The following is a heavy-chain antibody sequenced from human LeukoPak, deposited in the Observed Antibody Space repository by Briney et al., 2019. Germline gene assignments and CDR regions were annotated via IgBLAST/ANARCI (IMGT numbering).Heavy chain of an antibody. V-gene: IGHV3-7*01. CDR3: ARWYFDGRYYSLDQ. D-gene: IGHD3-22*01. CDR1: GFIFCNYW. J-gene: IGHJ4*02. CDR2: IKQDGSEK. Sequence: GGSLRLSCAASGFIFCNYWMSRVRQAPEKGLEWVANIKQDGSEKYYVDSVRGRITISRDNAMNSLSLQMDSLRVEDTAVYYCARWYFDGRYYSLDQWGQGTQVTVSS.